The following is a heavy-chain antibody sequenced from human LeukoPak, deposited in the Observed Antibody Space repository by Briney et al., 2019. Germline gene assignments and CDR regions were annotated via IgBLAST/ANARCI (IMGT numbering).Heavy chain of an antibody. J-gene: IGHJ4*02. Sequence: GRSLILSCAASGFTFSSYAMHWVRQAPGKGLEWVAVISYDGSNKYYADSVKGRFTISRDNSKNTLYLQMNSLRAEDTAVYYCARDAPITGTTDYFDYWGQGTLVTVSS. CDR2: ISYDGSNK. CDR3: ARDAPITGTTDYFDY. V-gene: IGHV3-30*04. CDR1: GFTFSSYA. D-gene: IGHD1-20*01.